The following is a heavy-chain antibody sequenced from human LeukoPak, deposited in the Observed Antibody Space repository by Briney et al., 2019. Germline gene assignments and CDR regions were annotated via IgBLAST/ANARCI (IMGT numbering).Heavy chain of an antibody. Sequence: PGGSLRLSCAASGFTFSNYWMNWVRQAPGKGLEWVANIKQDGSEKYYVDSVKGRFTISRDNAKNTLYLQMNSLRAEDTAVYYCARDKGIKRSFDIWGQGTLVTVYS. CDR1: GFTFSNYW. J-gene: IGHJ3*02. D-gene: IGHD5-18*01. CDR2: IKQDGSEK. CDR3: ARDKGIKRSFDI. V-gene: IGHV3-7*01.